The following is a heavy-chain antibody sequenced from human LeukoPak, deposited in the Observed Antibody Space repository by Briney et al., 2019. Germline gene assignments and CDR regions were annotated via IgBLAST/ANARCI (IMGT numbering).Heavy chain of an antibody. CDR2: ISYDGSNK. CDR3: AKDRGYSGYEGAFDI. Sequence: GGSLRLSCAASGFTFSSYGMHWVRQAPGKGLEWVAVISYDGSNKYYADSVKGRFTISRDNSKNTLYLQMNSLGAEDTAVYYCAKDRGYSGYEGAFDIWGQGTMVTVSS. D-gene: IGHD5-12*01. V-gene: IGHV3-30*18. J-gene: IGHJ3*02. CDR1: GFTFSSYG.